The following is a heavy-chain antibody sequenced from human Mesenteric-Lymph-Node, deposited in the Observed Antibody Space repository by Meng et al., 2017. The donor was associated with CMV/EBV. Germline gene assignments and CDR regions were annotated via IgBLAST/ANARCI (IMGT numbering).Heavy chain of an antibody. CDR2: IYYTGST. CDR1: GASISSTDFY. J-gene: IGHJ5*02. CDR3: VRDQKTMVSPAGLGYIRIDP. V-gene: IGHV4-39*07. D-gene: IGHD5-18*01. Sequence: SETLSLTCTVSGASISSTDFYWGWIRQPPGKGLEWIGSIYYTGSTYYNPSLKSRVTMSVDTSKRQFSLRLSSVTAADTAVYYCVRDQKTMVSPAGLGYIRIDPWGQGTLVTVSS.